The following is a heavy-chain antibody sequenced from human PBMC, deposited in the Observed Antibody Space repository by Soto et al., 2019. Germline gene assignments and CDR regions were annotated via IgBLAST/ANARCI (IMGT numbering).Heavy chain of an antibody. Sequence: SETLSLTCTVSGASMSYYYGSWIRRSPGKGLEHIGYLHYSGSANYNPSLESRVTISMDRSKNQFSLRLSSVTAADTAIYYCARSGHSFAGAVWGQGILVTVSS. CDR2: LHYSGSA. J-gene: IGHJ4*02. CDR3: ARSGHSFAGAV. D-gene: IGHD3-16*01. CDR1: GASMSYYY. V-gene: IGHV4-59*01.